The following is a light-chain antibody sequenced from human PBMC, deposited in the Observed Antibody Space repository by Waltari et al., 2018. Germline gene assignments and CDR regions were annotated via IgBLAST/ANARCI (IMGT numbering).Light chain of an antibody. Sequence: DIVMTQSPATLSVSPGERATLSCRASQSVSTNLAWYQQKPGQAPRLLIYRASTRATGIPARFSGSGSGTDFTLTISSLQSEDFAVYYCQHNNEWPPWTFGQGTKVEIK. CDR1: QSVSTN. CDR2: RAS. CDR3: QHNNEWPPWT. J-gene: IGKJ1*01. V-gene: IGKV3-15*01.